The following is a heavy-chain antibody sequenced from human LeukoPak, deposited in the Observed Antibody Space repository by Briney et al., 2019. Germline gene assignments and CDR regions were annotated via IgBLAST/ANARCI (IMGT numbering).Heavy chain of an antibody. D-gene: IGHD6-19*01. CDR1: GLTFRSYG. CDR2: IWYDGSNK. J-gene: IGHJ4*02. CDR3: AATGGIAVAGSPFDY. Sequence: GGSLRLSCAASGLTFRSYGMHWVRQAPGKGLEWVAVIWYDGSNKYYGDSVKGRFTISRDSSKNTLYLQMNSLRAEDTAVYYCAATGGIAVAGSPFDYWGQGNLVTVSS. V-gene: IGHV3-33*01.